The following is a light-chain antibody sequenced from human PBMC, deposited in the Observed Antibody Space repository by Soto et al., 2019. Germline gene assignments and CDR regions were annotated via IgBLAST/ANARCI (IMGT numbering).Light chain of an antibody. CDR1: QSVTSNY. V-gene: IGKV3-20*01. Sequence: EIVLTQSPGTLSLSPGERATLSCRASQSVTSNYLAWYQQKPDQAPRLLVYGASSRATGIPDRFSGSGSGTDFTLTISRLEPEDFAVYYCQQYGGSPPYTFGRGTKLEIK. CDR3: QQYGGSPPYT. CDR2: GAS. J-gene: IGKJ2*01.